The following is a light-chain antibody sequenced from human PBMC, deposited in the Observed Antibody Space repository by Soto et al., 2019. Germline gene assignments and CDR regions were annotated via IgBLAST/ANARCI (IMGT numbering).Light chain of an antibody. Sequence: QAVVTQPPSVSGAPGQRVTISCTGSSSNIGAGYDVHWYQQLPGTAPKLLIYGNNSRPSGVPDRFSGSKSGTSASLAITGLQAEDEADYYCQSYDSSLTGWVFGGGTQLTVL. J-gene: IGLJ3*02. CDR2: GNN. CDR3: QSYDSSLTGWV. CDR1: SSNIGAGYD. V-gene: IGLV1-40*01.